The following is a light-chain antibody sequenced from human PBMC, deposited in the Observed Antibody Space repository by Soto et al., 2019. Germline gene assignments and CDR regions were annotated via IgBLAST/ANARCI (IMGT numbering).Light chain of an antibody. Sequence: ETVLTQSTGTLSLSPGERATLSCSASQSVSSSYLAWYQQKPGQAPRLLISGASGRATGVPDRFSGSGSGTEFTLTIDRLESEDFAVYFCQQYGDLPWTFAQRTKV. CDR1: QSVSSSY. CDR3: QQYGDLPWT. V-gene: IGKV3-20*01. J-gene: IGKJ1*01. CDR2: GAS.